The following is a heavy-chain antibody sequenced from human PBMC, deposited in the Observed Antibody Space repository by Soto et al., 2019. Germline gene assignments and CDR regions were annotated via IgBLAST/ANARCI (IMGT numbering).Heavy chain of an antibody. Sequence: SETLSLTCAVYGGSFSGYYWSWIRQPPWKWLEWIGEINHSGSTNYNPSLKSRVTISVDTSKNQFSLKLSSVTAADTAVYFCARGRYCLTGRCFPNWFDSWGQGALVTV. D-gene: IGHD7-27*01. CDR1: GGSFSGYY. CDR2: INHSGST. V-gene: IGHV4-34*01. J-gene: IGHJ5*01. CDR3: ARGRYCLTGRCFPNWFDS.